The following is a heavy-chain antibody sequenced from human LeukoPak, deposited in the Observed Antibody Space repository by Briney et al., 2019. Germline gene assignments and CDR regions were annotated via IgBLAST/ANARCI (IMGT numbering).Heavy chain of an antibody. J-gene: IGHJ4*02. V-gene: IGHV2-70*01. D-gene: IGHD2-15*01. CDR2: IDWDDDK. CDR3: ARIPLGYCSGGSCSYYFDY. Sequence: SGPALVKPTQTLTLTCTFCGFSLSTSGMCVSWIRQPPGKALEWLALIDWDDDKYYSTSLKTRPTISKDTSKNQVVLTMTNMDPVDTATYYCARIPLGYCSGGSCSYYFDYWGQGTLVTVSS. CDR1: GFSLSTSGMC.